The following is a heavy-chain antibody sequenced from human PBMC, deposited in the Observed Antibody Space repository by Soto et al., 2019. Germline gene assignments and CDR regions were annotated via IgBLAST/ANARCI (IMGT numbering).Heavy chain of an antibody. CDR1: GFTFSSYG. J-gene: IGHJ3*02. CDR3: AKDREGGWYWRAFDI. CDR2: ISYDGSNK. V-gene: IGHV3-30*18. Sequence: QVQLVESGGGVVQPGRSLRLSCAASGFTFSSYGMHWVRQAPGKGLEWVAVISYDGSNKYYADSVKGRFTISRDNSKNTLYLQMNSLRAEDTAVYYCAKDREGGWYWRAFDIWGQGTMVTVSS. D-gene: IGHD6-19*01.